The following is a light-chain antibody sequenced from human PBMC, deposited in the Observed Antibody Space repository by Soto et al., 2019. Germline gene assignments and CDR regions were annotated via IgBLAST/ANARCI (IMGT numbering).Light chain of an antibody. CDR2: EVN. J-gene: IGLJ2*01. V-gene: IGLV2-8*01. CDR3: SSYAGSKNLL. CDR1: SSDVGGYNY. Sequence: QSALTQPPSASGSPGQSVTISCTGTSSDVGGYNYVSWYQQHPGRAPKVMIYEVNERPSGVPDRFSGSKSGNTASLTVSGLQTEDEADYYCSSYAGSKNLLFGGGTKVTVL.